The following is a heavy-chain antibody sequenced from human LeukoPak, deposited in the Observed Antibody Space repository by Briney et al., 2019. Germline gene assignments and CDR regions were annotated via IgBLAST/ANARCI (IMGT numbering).Heavy chain of an antibody. Sequence: ASVKVSCKASGYTFTSYAMHWVRQAPGQRLEWMGWINAGNGNTKYSQKFQGRVTITRDTSASTAYMELSSLRSEDTAVYYCARGQYYDFWSGYFYDAFDIWGQGTMVTASS. V-gene: IGHV1-3*01. CDR3: ARGQYYDFWSGYFYDAFDI. J-gene: IGHJ3*02. D-gene: IGHD3-3*01. CDR2: INAGNGNT. CDR1: GYTFTSYA.